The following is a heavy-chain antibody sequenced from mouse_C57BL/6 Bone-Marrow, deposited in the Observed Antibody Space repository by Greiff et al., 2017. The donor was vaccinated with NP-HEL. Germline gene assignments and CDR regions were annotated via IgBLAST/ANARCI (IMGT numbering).Heavy chain of an antibody. D-gene: IGHD1-1*01. CDR1: GFTFSDYG. Sequence: EVMLVESGGGLVQPGGSLKLSCAASGFTFSDYGMAWVRQAPRKGPEWVAFISNLAYSIYYADNVTGRFTMSRDNAKNTLYLEMSSLRSEDTAMYYCARLYYYGSSYGFAYWGQGTLVTVSA. V-gene: IGHV5-15*01. J-gene: IGHJ3*01. CDR3: ARLYYYGSSYGFAY. CDR2: ISNLAYSI.